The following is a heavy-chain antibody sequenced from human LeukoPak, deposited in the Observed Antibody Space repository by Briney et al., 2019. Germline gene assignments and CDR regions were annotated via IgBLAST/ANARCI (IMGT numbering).Heavy chain of an antibody. CDR1: GGSFSSYY. Sequence: SETLSLTCAVYGGSFSSYYWSWLRQPPGKGLEWIGYIYYSGSTNYSPSLKSRVTISVDTSKNHFSLKLSSVTAADTAVYYCARGSYYSSNWFDPWGQGTLVTVSS. D-gene: IGHD3-10*01. CDR2: IYYSGST. V-gene: IGHV4-59*01. CDR3: ARGSYYSSNWFDP. J-gene: IGHJ5*02.